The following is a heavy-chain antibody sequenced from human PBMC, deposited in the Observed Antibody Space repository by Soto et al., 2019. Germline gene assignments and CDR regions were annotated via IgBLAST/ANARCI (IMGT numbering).Heavy chain of an antibody. CDR2: ITQDGSEK. D-gene: IGHD3-9*01. V-gene: IGHV3-7*03. CDR3: ATYPDVLRYLDWPPGSDY. J-gene: IGHJ4*02. CDR1: GFNFSSYW. Sequence: GGSLRLSCAASGFNFSSYWMSWVRQPPGQGLEWVANITQDGSEKYYVDSVKGRFTISRDNAKNSLYLQMNSLGDEDTAVYYCATYPDVLRYLDWPPGSDYWGQGTLVTVSS.